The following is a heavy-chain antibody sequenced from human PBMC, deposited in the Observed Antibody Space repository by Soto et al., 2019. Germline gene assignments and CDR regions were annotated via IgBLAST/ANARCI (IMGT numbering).Heavy chain of an antibody. J-gene: IGHJ4*02. CDR3: AKVSRPSRISTPDFDY. CDR1: GFTFSSYS. Sequence: GSLRLSCAASGFTFSSYSMNWVRQAPGKGLDWVAVISYDGNTQFYGDSVKGRFIVSRDNSRNTLYLQLNNLQAEDTAVYYCAKVSRPSRISTPDFDYWGQGTLVTVSS. CDR2: ISYDGNTQ. V-gene: IGHV3-30*18.